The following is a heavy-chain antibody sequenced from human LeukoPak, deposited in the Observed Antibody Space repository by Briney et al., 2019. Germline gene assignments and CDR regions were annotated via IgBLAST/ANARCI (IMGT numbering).Heavy chain of an antibody. V-gene: IGHV4-30-2*01. CDR3: ARAYHYYDSSGYLEAFDI. D-gene: IGHD3-22*01. J-gene: IGHJ3*02. Sequence: SETLSLTCAVSGGSISSGGYSWSWIRQPPGKGLEWIGYIYRSGSTYYNPSLKSRVTISVDRSKNQFSLKLSSVTAADTAVYYCARAYHYYDSSGYLEAFDIWGQGTMVTVSS. CDR2: IYRSGST. CDR1: GGSISSGGYS.